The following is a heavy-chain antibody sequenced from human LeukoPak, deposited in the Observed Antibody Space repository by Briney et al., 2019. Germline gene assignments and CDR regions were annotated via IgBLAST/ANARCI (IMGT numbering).Heavy chain of an antibody. D-gene: IGHD4-11*01. CDR3: ARDRAYSTFDF. CDR1: GFTFSTSW. J-gene: IGHJ4*02. CDR2: INVDDSSK. Sequence: PGGSLRLSCAASGFTFSTSWMTWVRQAPGKGLERVAIINVDDSSKNYLDSVKGRFTISRDNAKNSLYLQMNNLRAEDTAVYYCARDRAYSTFDFWGQGTLVAVSS. V-gene: IGHV3-7*01.